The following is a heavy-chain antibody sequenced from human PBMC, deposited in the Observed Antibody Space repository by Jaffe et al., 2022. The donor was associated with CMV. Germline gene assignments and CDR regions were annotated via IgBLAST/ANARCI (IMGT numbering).Heavy chain of an antibody. D-gene: IGHD3-10*01. Sequence: EVQLVESGGGLVQPGGSLRLSCAASGFTFSSYWMSWVRQAPGKGLEWVANIKQDGSEKYYVDSVKGRFTISRDNAKNSLYLQMNSLRAEDTAVYYCARDQSGWFGELFRYFDYWGQGTLVTVSS. CDR1: GFTFSSYW. CDR2: IKQDGSEK. J-gene: IGHJ4*02. V-gene: IGHV3-7*01. CDR3: ARDQSGWFGELFRYFDY.